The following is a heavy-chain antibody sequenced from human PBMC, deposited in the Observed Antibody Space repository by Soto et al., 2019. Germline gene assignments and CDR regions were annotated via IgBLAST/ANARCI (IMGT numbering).Heavy chain of an antibody. J-gene: IGHJ5*02. CDR3: ARDGSSSWSLNWFDP. V-gene: IGHV3-33*01. CDR1: GFTFSSYG. D-gene: IGHD6-13*01. CDR2: IWYDGSNK. Sequence: GGSLRLSCAASGFTFSSYGIHWVRQAPGKGLEWVAVIWYDGSNKYYADSVKGRFTISRDNSKNTLYLQMNSLRAEDTAVYYCARDGSSSWSLNWFDPWGQGTLVTVSS.